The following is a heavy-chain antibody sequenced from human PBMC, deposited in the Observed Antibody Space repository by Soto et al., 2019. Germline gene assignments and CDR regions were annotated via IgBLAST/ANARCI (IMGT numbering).Heavy chain of an antibody. D-gene: IGHD2-15*01. Sequence: SETLSLTCSVSGVSIGSHFWSRIRQAPGKGPELVGYIYHTVNTKYNPALKSRVTISMDTSKNQLSLQLGSVTAADTAVYYCARLQYTVVTALDIWGHGTMVPFSS. CDR2: IYHTVNT. V-gene: IGHV4-59*11. CDR1: GVSIGSHF. CDR3: ARLQYTVVTALDI. J-gene: IGHJ3*02.